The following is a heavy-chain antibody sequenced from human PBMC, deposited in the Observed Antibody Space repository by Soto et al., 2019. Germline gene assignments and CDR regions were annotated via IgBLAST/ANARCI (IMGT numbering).Heavy chain of an antibody. Sequence: GESLKISCAASGFTFSSYWMSWVRQAPGKGLEWVANIKQDGSEKYYVDSVKGRFTISRDNAKNSLYLQMNSLRAEDTAVYYCARAHLHYYDSSGYDAFDIWGQGTMVTVSS. D-gene: IGHD3-22*01. V-gene: IGHV3-7*01. CDR1: GFTFSSYW. J-gene: IGHJ3*02. CDR3: ARAHLHYYDSSGYDAFDI. CDR2: IKQDGSEK.